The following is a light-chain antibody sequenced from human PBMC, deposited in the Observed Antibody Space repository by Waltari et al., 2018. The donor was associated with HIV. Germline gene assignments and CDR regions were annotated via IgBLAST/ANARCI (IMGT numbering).Light chain of an antibody. Sequence: DIVWTQAPATLYWSPGESAALACRASQSVTTYLAWYQQNPGQAPRLLIYDASNWATGIPDRFIGSGSAPDFTLTIRSLATEDFAAYYCQHRNNWPPGITFGQGTRLEIK. CDR2: DAS. J-gene: IGKJ5*01. V-gene: IGKV3-11*01. CDR1: QSVTTY. CDR3: QHRNNWPPGIT.